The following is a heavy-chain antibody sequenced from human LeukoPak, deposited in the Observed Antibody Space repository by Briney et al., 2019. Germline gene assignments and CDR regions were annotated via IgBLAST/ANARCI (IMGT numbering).Heavy chain of an antibody. D-gene: IGHD3-22*01. Sequence: SQTLSLTCTVSGGSISSGDYYWSWIRQPAGKGLEWIGRISSSGSTNYNPSLKSRVTISVDTSKNQFSLKLSSVTAADTAVYYCARANYYDSSGYSRGAFDIWGQGTMVTVSS. CDR2: ISSSGST. V-gene: IGHV4-61*02. CDR1: GGSISSGDYY. CDR3: ARANYYDSSGYSRGAFDI. J-gene: IGHJ3*02.